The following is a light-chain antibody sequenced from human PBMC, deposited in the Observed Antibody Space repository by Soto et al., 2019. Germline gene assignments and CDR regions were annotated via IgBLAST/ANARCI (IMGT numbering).Light chain of an antibody. CDR3: QQYGSSPPYT. CDR1: QSVTNNY. CDR2: GSS. V-gene: IGKV3-20*01. J-gene: IGKJ2*01. Sequence: EVVLTQSPGTLSLSPGERATLSCRASQSVTNNYFAWYQQKPGQAPRLLIFGSSDRATGIRDRFSGSGSGTDFTLTISSLEPEDFAVYYCQQYGSSPPYTFGQGTKLEIK.